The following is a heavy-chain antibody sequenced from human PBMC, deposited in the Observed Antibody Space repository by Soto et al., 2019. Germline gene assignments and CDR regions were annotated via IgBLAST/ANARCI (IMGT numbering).Heavy chain of an antibody. Sequence: GASVKISCKASGYTFNTYGVSWVRQAPGQGLEGMGRISAYNGDTNYAQKLQGRLTMTTDTSTRTAYMELRSLRSDDTAVYYCARHRVSGSFHFDSWGQGTMVTVSS. J-gene: IGHJ4*02. CDR2: ISAYNGDT. CDR3: ARHRVSGSFHFDS. CDR1: GYTFNTYG. V-gene: IGHV1-18*04. D-gene: IGHD1-26*01.